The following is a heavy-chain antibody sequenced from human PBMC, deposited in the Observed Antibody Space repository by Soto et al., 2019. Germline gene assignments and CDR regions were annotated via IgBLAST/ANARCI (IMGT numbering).Heavy chain of an antibody. Sequence: EVQVVESGGGLVQPGGSLRLSCVASGFTVSSDYMNWVRQAPGKGLEWVSVIYRGGSTYYADSVKGRFTISRDNSKNTLYLQMSSLRAEDTAVYYCARDPGDRNGMSVWGQGTTVTVSS. J-gene: IGHJ6*02. CDR3: ARDPGDRNGMSV. V-gene: IGHV3-66*01. CDR2: IYRGGST. CDR1: GFTVSSDY. D-gene: IGHD1-26*01.